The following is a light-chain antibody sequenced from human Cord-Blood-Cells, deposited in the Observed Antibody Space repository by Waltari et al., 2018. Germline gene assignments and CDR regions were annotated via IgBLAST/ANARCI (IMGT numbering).Light chain of an antibody. CDR2: DAS. J-gene: IGKJ1*01. CDR3: QQYNSYSWS. CDR1: QSISSW. V-gene: IGKV1-5*01. Sequence: DIQMTQSPSTLSASVGDRVTITCLASQSISSWLAWYQQKPGKAPKLLLYDASSLESGVPSRFSGSGSVTEVTLAISSLQPDDFATYYCQQYNSYSWSCGQGTKVEIK.